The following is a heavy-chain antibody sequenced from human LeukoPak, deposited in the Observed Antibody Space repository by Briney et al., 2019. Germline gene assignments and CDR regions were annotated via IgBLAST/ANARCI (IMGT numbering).Heavy chain of an antibody. CDR2: ISGAGGST. CDR1: GFTFDDYA. CDR3: AKDGVAGSYNYFDY. J-gene: IGHJ4*02. V-gene: IGHV3-43*02. D-gene: IGHD6-19*01. Sequence: GGSLRLSCAASGFTFDDYAMHWLRQAPGKGLEWVSLISGAGGSTYYADSVKGRFTISRDNSKNSLYLQMNSLRTEDTSLYYCAKDGVAGSYNYFDYWGQGTLVTVSS.